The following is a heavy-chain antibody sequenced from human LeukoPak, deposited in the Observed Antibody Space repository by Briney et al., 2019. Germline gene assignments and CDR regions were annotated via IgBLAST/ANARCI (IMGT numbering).Heavy chain of an antibody. Sequence: SQTLSLTCTVSGGSLSSGGYYWNWIRQHPGKGLEWIGYIYHSGTTYYNPSLKSRITIAVDTSKNQFSLKLSSVTAADTAVYYCARGPLGSSWPPHYYYGMDVWGQGTTVTVSS. CDR2: IYHSGTT. CDR3: ARGPLGSSWPPHYYYGMDV. D-gene: IGHD6-13*01. CDR1: GGSLSSGGYY. J-gene: IGHJ6*01. V-gene: IGHV4-31*03.